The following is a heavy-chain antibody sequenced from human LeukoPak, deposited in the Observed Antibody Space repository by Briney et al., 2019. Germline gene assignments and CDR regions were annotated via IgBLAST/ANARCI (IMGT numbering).Heavy chain of an antibody. V-gene: IGHV3-20*04. Sequence: GGSLRLSCAASGFTVDAFGMTWVRQAPGKGLEWVSAIRGDAGSTGYADSVKGRFTISRDNAKNSLYLQMNSLRAEDTAVHSCVRGRLTTDYWGQGTLVTVSS. CDR1: GFTVDAFG. J-gene: IGHJ4*02. CDR2: IRGDAGST. D-gene: IGHD1-1*01. CDR3: VRGRLTTDY.